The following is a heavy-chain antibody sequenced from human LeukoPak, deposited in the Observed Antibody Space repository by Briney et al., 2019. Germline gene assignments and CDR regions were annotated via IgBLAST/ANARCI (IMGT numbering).Heavy chain of an antibody. CDR3: ARQQTENGSGGYQFDY. Sequence: SETLSPTCSVSGGFTSGYCWSWIRQPPGQGLEWIGYSYYSGITKYNPSLKSRVTISVGTSKNRFSLKLTSVTAADTAVYYCARQQTENGSGGYQFDYWGQGTLVTVSS. J-gene: IGHJ4*02. CDR1: GGFTSGYC. V-gene: IGHV4-59*01. CDR2: SYYSGIT. D-gene: IGHD3-10*01.